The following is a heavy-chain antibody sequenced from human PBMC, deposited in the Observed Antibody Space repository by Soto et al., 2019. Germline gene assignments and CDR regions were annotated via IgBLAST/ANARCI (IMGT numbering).Heavy chain of an antibody. J-gene: IGHJ5*01. D-gene: IGHD1-20*01. CDR2: IGGTGTDT. CDR1: RFTVSDFA. V-gene: IGHV3-23*01. Sequence: DVQLLESGGGLVQPGGSLTLSCAASRFTVSDFAMSWVRQAPGKGLEWVSSIGGTGTDTHYADSVKGRFTISRDNSRNTLYLQIDSLRDEDTAVYYCAKDAVPYNGKWDWFDSSGQGTLVIVSS. CDR3: AKDAVPYNGKWDWFDS.